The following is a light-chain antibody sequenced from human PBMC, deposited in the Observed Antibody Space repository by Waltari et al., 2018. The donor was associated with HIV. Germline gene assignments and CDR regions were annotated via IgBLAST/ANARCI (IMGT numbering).Light chain of an antibody. Sequence: EIVMKQSPANLSVSPGERATISCRASQSVSSNLAWYQQKPGQAPRLLIYGASTRATGIPARFSGSGSGTELTLTISSLQSEDFAVYYCQQYNNWPPLTFGGGTKVEIK. J-gene: IGKJ4*01. CDR3: QQYNNWPPLT. V-gene: IGKV3-15*01. CDR1: QSVSSN. CDR2: GAS.